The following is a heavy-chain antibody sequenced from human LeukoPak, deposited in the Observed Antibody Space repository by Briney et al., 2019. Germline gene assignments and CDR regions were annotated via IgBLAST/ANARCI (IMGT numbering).Heavy chain of an antibody. CDR2: ISSSSRST. D-gene: IGHD3-3*01. V-gene: IGHV3-21*01. CDR3: ARGGTFGVDISDY. Sequence: PGGSLRLSCAASGFTFSTYSMTWVRQAPGKGLEWVSSISSSSRSTYYADSVKGRFTISRDNAKNSLYLQMNSLRAEDTAVYYCARGGTFGVDISDYWGQGTLVTVSS. CDR1: GFTFSTYS. J-gene: IGHJ4*02.